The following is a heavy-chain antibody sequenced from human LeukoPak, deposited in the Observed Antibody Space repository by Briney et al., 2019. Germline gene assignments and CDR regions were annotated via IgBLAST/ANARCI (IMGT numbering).Heavy chain of an antibody. CDR2: IRYDGNNK. Sequence: GGSLRLSCAASGFTLSSYGMHWVRQAPGKGLEWVAFIRYDGNNKYYADSVKGRFTISRDNSKNTLYLQMNSLRAEDTAVYYCAKVGRDSGFDYWGQGTLVTVSS. CDR3: AKVGRDSGFDY. CDR1: GFTLSSYG. V-gene: IGHV3-30*02. J-gene: IGHJ4*02. D-gene: IGHD2-21*01.